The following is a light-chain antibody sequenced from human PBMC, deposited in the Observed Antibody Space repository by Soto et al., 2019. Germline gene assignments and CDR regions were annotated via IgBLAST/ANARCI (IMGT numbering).Light chain of an antibody. Sequence: DIQMTQSPSSVSASVGDRVTITCRASQEINIWLAWYQQKQGKAPNLLSYAASNLQSEVPSRFSGSGSGTDFTLTISSLQPEDFASYYCQQTNSFHLTFGGGTKVEIK. CDR2: AAS. CDR3: QQTNSFHLT. CDR1: QEINIW. V-gene: IGKV1-12*01. J-gene: IGKJ4*01.